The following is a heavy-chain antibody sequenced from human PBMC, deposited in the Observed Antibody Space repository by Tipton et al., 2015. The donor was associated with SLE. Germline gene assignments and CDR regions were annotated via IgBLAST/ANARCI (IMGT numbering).Heavy chain of an antibody. CDR2: IQHDGSNK. Sequence: SLRLSCAASGFTFSSYGMHWVRQAPGKGLEWVAFIQHDGSNKYYADSVKGRFTISRDNSKNTLHLQMNSLRAEDTAVYYWAKEQASRYYGPGSYSGAFDYWGQGTLVPVPS. D-gene: IGHD3-10*01. CDR1: GFTFSSYG. J-gene: IGHJ4*02. V-gene: IGHV3-30*02. CDR3: AKEQASRYYGPGSYSGAFDY.